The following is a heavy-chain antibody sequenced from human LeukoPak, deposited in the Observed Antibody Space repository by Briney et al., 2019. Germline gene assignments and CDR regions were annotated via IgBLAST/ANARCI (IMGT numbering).Heavy chain of an antibody. J-gene: IGHJ3*02. CDR3: ARIGLPYSFDT. CDR1: GLTFRPLW. CDR2: IKQDGNQK. Sequence: PGGPLRLSCAASGLTFRPLWMSGVPESRGGGGEGGANIKQDGNQKFYVDSVKGRFTISRDEAKNSKYLQMSSLRGEDTAVYYCARIGLPYSFDTWGQGAMVTVSS. D-gene: IGHD1-26*01. V-gene: IGHV3-7*01.